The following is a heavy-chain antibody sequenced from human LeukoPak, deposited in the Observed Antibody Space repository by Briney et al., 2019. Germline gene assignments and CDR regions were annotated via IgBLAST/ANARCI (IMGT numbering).Heavy chain of an antibody. CDR2: IWYDGSNK. CDR3: AKDRRSTGYSSSWTFDY. V-gene: IGHV3-33*06. D-gene: IGHD6-13*01. CDR1: GFTFSSYG. Sequence: LRLSCAASGFTFSSYGMHWVRQAPGKGLEWVAVIWYDGSNKYYADSVKGRFTISRDNSKNTLYLQMNSLRAEDTAVYYCAKDRRSTGYSSSWTFDYWGQGTLVTVSS. J-gene: IGHJ4*02.